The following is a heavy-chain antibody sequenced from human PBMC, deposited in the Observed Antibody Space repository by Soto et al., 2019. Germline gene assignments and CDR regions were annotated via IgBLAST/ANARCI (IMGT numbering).Heavy chain of an antibody. CDR2: ISWNSGSI. V-gene: IGHV3-9*01. CDR1: GFTFDDYA. D-gene: IGHD4-17*01. CDR3: AKGSGDYVGYYYGMDV. J-gene: IGHJ6*02. Sequence: PGGSLRLSCAASGFTFDDYAMHWVRQAPGKGLEWVSGISWNSGSIGYADSVKGRFTISRGNAKNSLYLQMNSLRAEDTALYYCAKGSGDYVGYYYGMDVWGQGTTVTVSS.